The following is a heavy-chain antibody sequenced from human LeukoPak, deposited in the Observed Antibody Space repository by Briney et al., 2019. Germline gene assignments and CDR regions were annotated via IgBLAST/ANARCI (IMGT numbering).Heavy chain of an antibody. CDR3: ARGLWYGDSSYYFYY. CDR2: INHSGST. D-gene: IGHD4-17*01. V-gene: IGHV4-34*01. Sequence: SETLSLTCAVYGGSFSGYYWSWIRQPPGKGLEWIGEINHSGSTNYNPSLKSRVTISVDTSKNQFSLKLSSVTAADTAVYYCARGLWYGDSSYYFYYWGQGTLVTVSS. J-gene: IGHJ4*02. CDR1: GGSFSGYY.